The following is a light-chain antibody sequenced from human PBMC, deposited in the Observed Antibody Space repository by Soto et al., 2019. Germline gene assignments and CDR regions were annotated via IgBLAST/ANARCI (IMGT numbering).Light chain of an antibody. J-gene: IGLJ1*01. CDR1: TGAVTNGHY. V-gene: IGLV7-46*01. Sequence: VVTQEPSLTVSPGGTVTLTCGSSTGAVTNGHYPYWFQQKPGQAPRTLIYDATNRHSWTPARFSGSLLGGKAALTLSGAQPEDEAEYYCLLSYNGPYVFGTGTKVTVL. CDR2: DAT. CDR3: LLSYNGPYV.